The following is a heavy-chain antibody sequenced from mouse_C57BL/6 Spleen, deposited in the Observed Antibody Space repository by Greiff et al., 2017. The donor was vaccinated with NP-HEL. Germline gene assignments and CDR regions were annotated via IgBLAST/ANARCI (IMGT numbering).Heavy chain of an antibody. J-gene: IGHJ2*01. CDR3: TRSQLSLDY. Sequence: VQLQQSGAELVRPGASVKLSCTASGFNIKDDYMHWVKQRPEQGLEWIGWIDPENGDTEYASKFQGKATITADTSSNTAYLQLSSLTSEDTAVYYCTRSQLSLDYWGQGTTLTVSS. CDR2: IDPENGDT. V-gene: IGHV14-4*01. D-gene: IGHD3-2*02. CDR1: GFNIKDDY.